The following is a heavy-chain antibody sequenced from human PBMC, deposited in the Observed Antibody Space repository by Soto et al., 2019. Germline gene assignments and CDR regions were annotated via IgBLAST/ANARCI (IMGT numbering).Heavy chain of an antibody. CDR2: IGPESGAT. CDR1: GYTFTGHY. CDR3: GRGRSGQIVVFY. Sequence: SVKVSCKAPGYTFTGHYIHRVRQAPEQWPEWMGEIGPESGATRYAQKFQGRVTMTRDTSITTVYMELKNLSPDDTAVYYCGRGRSGQIVVFYWGQGTPVTVSS. V-gene: IGHV1-2*02. D-gene: IGHD1-26*01. J-gene: IGHJ4*02.